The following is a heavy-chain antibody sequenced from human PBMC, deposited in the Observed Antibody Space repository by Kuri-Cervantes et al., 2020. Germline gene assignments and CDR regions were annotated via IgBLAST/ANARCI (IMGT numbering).Heavy chain of an antibody. CDR2: LTASHAGT. D-gene: IGHD3-9*01. J-gene: IGHJ4*02. CDR1: GFIFSSFV. CDR3: AKEIDILSMGGDYFDC. Sequence: GESLKISCAPSGFIFSSFVMSWVRLAPGRGLEWVSTLTASHAGTYYADAVKGRFTISGDNSKNTLYLQMDSLRAEDTAIYYCAKEIDILSMGGDYFDCWGQGTLVTVSS. V-gene: IGHV3-23*01.